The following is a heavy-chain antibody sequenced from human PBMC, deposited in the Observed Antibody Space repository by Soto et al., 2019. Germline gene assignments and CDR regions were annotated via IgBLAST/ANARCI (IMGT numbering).Heavy chain of an antibody. CDR2: IYRTGIT. CDR1: GGSFTSNNL. Sequence: QVQLQESGPGLVKPSGTLSLTCAVSGGSFTSNNLWTWVRQHPGQGLEWIGEIYRTGITNYNPSLKSRVTISLDKSENQFSLKVTSLTAADTAVYYCASRDPGTSVDYWGQGTLVTVSS. V-gene: IGHV4-4*02. J-gene: IGHJ4*02. CDR3: ASRDPGTSVDY. D-gene: IGHD1-7*01.